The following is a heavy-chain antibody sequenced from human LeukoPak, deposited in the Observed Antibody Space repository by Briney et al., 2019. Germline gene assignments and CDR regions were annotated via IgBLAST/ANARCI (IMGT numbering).Heavy chain of an antibody. V-gene: IGHV3-23*01. CDR1: GFTFSNYA. CDR3: AKDPRPFDAFDI. CDR2: ISGSDGRT. Sequence: GGSLRLSCAASGFTFSNYAMSWVSQAPGKGLEWVSAISGSDGRTYYADSVKGRFTISRDNSKNTLYLQMSSLRAEDTAVYYCAKDPRPFDAFDIWGQGTMVTVSS. J-gene: IGHJ3*02.